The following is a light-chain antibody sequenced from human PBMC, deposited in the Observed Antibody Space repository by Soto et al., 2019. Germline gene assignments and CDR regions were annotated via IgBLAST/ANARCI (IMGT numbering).Light chain of an antibody. CDR1: SSDVGGYNY. J-gene: IGLJ1*01. V-gene: IGLV2-14*03. CDR3: SSYTSSSTLV. CDR2: DVN. Sequence: QSALTQPASVSGSPGQSITISCTGTSSDVGGYNYVSWYQQRPGKAPKLMIYDVNNRPSGVSYRFSGSKSGNTASLTISGLQAEDEADYYCSSYTSSSTLVFGTGTKVTVL.